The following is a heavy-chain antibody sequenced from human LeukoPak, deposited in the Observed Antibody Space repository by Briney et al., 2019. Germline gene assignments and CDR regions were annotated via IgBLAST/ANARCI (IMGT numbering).Heavy chain of an antibody. D-gene: IGHD1-1*01. Sequence: SSETLSLTCTVSGGSISSSPYYWAWIRQPPGRGLERIGSIYYRGNTYHNPSLKSRVTISVDTSKNQFSLSVISVTAADTAVYFCARPTTGPATQGYDSWGQGILVTVAS. J-gene: IGHJ4*02. CDR3: ARPTTGPATQGYDS. CDR2: IYYRGNT. CDR1: GGSISSSPYY. V-gene: IGHV4-39*01.